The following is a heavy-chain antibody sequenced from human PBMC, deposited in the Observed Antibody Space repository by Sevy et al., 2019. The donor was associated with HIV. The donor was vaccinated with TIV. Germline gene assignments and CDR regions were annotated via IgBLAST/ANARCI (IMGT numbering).Heavy chain of an antibody. J-gene: IGHJ3*02. D-gene: IGHD2-15*01. CDR3: TTSPLHRYCSGGSCFQDAFDI. V-gene: IGHV3-15*01. CDR1: GFTFSNAW. Sequence: GGSLRLSCAASGFTFSNAWMSWVRQAPGKGLEWVGRIKSKTDGGTTDYAAPVKGRFTISRDDSKNTLYLQMNSLKTEDTAVYYCTTSPLHRYCSGGSCFQDAFDIWGQGTMVTVSS. CDR2: IKSKTDGGTT.